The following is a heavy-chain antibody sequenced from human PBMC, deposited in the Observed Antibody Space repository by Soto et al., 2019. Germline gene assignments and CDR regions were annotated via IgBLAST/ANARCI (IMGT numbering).Heavy chain of an antibody. CDR3: ARPHDCSSTSCYPEYYYYYYMDV. D-gene: IGHD2-2*01. J-gene: IGHJ6*03. CDR1: GFTFSSYS. V-gene: IGHV3-21*01. Sequence: GGSLRLSCAASGFTFSSYSMNWVRQAPGKGLEWVSSISSSSSYIYYADSVKGRFTISRDNAKNSLYLQMNSLRAEDTAVYYCARPHDCSSTSCYPEYYYYYYMDVWGKGTTVTVSS. CDR2: ISSSSSYI.